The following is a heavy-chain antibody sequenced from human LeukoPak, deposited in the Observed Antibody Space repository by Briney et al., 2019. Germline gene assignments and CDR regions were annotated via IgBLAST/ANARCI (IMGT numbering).Heavy chain of an antibody. D-gene: IGHD3-3*01. CDR1: GYTLTSYD. J-gene: IGHJ6*03. V-gene: IGHV1-8*03. CDR3: ARGAPDFWSVYYMDV. Sequence: GASVKVSCKASGYTLTSYDINWVRQATGQGLEWMGWMNPNSGNTGYAQKFQGRVTITRNTSISTAYMELSSLRSEDTAVYYCARGAPDFWSVYYMDVWGKGTTVTVSS. CDR2: MNPNSGNT.